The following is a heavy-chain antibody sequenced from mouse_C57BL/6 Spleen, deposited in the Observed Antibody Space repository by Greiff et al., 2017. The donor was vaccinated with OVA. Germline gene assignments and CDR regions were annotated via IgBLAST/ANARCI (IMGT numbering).Heavy chain of an antibody. CDR1: GYTFTDYN. Sequence: EVQLQQSGPELVKPGASVKIPCKASGYTFTDYNMDWVKQSHGKSLEWIGDINPNNGGTIYNQKFKGKATLTVDKSSSTAYMELRSLTSEDTAVYYCARLDIYYEYEGWFAYWGQGTLVTVSA. CDR3: ARLDIYYEYEGWFAY. V-gene: IGHV1-18*01. D-gene: IGHD2-4*01. J-gene: IGHJ3*01. CDR2: INPNNGGT.